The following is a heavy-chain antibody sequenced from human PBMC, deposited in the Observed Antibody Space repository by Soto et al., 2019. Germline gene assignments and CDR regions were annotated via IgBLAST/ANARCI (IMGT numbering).Heavy chain of an antibody. V-gene: IGHV1-3*01. J-gene: IGHJ6*02. Sequence: SVKVSCKAAGYTFTSYAMHWVRQAPGQTLEWMGWINAGNGNTKYSQKFQGRVTITRDTSASTAYMELSSLRAEDTAVYYCARVQKATPYFYCGMDVWGQGTTVTVSS. CDR2: INAGNGNT. CDR1: GYTFTSYA. CDR3: ARVQKATPYFYCGMDV.